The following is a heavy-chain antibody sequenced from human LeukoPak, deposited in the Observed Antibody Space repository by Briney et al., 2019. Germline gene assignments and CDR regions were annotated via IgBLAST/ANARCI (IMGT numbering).Heavy chain of an antibody. Sequence: SETLSLTCAVSGYSISSGYYRGWIRQPPGKGLEWIGSIYHSGSTYYNPSLKSRVTISVDTSKNQFSLKLSSVTAADTAVYYCARALGYDFWSGYYTGNWFDPWGQGTLVTVSS. CDR1: GYSISSGYY. D-gene: IGHD3-3*01. CDR2: IYHSGST. V-gene: IGHV4-38-2*01. J-gene: IGHJ5*02. CDR3: ARALGYDFWSGYYTGNWFDP.